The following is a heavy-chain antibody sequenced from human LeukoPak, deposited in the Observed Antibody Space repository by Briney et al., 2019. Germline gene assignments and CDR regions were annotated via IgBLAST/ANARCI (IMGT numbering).Heavy chain of an antibody. CDR3: ARDWDY. V-gene: IGHV4-61*09. J-gene: IGHJ4*02. CDR2: MNTTGST. Sequence: SETLSLTCTVSGDSISIGSYYWSWLRQPAGKGLEWIGHMNTTGSTKYNPSLKSRVTISVDTSNNQFSLKVSSVTAADTAVYYCARDWDYWGQGTQVTVSS. CDR1: GDSISIGSYY.